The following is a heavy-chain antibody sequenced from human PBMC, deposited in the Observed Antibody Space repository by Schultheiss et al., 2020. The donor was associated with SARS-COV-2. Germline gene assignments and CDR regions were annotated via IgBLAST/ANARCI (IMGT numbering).Heavy chain of an antibody. D-gene: IGHD3-22*01. CDR3: ASGGDSSEPSGDI. J-gene: IGHJ3*02. CDR2: ISYDGSNK. V-gene: IGHV3-30-3*01. CDR1: GFTFSSYA. Sequence: GGSLRLSCAASGFTFSSYAMHWVRQAPGKGLEWVAVISYDGSNKYYADSVKGRFTISRDNSKNTLYLQMNSLRAEDTAVYYCASGGDSSEPSGDIWGQGTMVTVSS.